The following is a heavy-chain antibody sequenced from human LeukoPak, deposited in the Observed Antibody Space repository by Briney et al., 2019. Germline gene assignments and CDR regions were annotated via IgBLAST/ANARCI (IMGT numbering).Heavy chain of an antibody. J-gene: IGHJ4*02. V-gene: IGHV3-23*01. D-gene: IGHD1-26*01. Sequence: GGSLRLSCVASGFTFSTYVMTWVRQAPGQGLEWVSAIGRGADSTFYADSVKGRFTISRDNSKNTLYLQMNSLRAEDTAVYYCARDRRSGSYSLDYWGQGTLVTVSS. CDR1: GFTFSTYV. CDR2: IGRGADST. CDR3: ARDRRSGSYSLDY.